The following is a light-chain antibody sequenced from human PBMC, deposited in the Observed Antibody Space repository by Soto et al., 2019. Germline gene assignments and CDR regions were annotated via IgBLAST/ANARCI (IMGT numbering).Light chain of an antibody. Sequence: QSALTQPASVSGSPGQSITISCTGTSSDVGGYNYVSWYQHHPGKAPKLMIFEVSTRPSGVSNRFSGSKSGNTGSLTISGLQAEDEADYYCSSYISSSTLVIFGGGTKLTVL. V-gene: IGLV2-14*01. CDR3: SSYISSSTLVI. CDR1: SSDVGGYNY. CDR2: EVS. J-gene: IGLJ2*01.